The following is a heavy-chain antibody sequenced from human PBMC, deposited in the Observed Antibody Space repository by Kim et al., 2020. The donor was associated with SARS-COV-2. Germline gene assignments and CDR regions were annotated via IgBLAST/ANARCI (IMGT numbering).Heavy chain of an antibody. CDR1: GFTFSSYA. Sequence: GGSLRLSCAASGFTFSSYAMHWVRQAPGKGLEWVAVISYDGSNKYYADSVKGRFTISRDNSKNTLYLQMNSLRAEDTAVYYCARGVGYNWNLLLEGDDYWGQGTLVTVSS. CDR2: ISYDGSNK. D-gene: IGHD1-20*01. CDR3: ARGVGYNWNLLLEGDDY. V-gene: IGHV3-30-3*01. J-gene: IGHJ4*02.